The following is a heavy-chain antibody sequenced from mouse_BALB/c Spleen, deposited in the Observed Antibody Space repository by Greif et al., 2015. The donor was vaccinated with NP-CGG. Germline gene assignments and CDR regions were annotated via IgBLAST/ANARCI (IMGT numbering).Heavy chain of an antibody. D-gene: IGHD1-1*01. CDR3: ARDYGNAMDY. V-gene: IGHV1S81*02. J-gene: IGHJ4*01. CDR1: GYTFTSYW. Sequence: QVQLKQSGAELVKPGASVKLSCKASGYTFTSYWMHWVKQRPGQGLEWIGEINPSNGRTNYNEKFKSKATLTVGRSSSTAYMQLSSLTSEDSAVYYCARDYGNAMDYWGQGTSVTVSS. CDR2: INPSNGRT.